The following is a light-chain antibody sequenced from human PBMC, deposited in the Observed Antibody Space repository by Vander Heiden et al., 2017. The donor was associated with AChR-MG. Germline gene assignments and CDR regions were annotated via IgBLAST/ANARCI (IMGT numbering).Light chain of an antibody. J-gene: IGLJ3*02. Sequence: QSALPQPRSVSGSPGQSVTIPCTGTSSDVGGYNYVSWYQQHPGKAPKLMIYDVSKRPSGVPDRFSGSKSGNTASLTISGLQAEDEADYYCCSYAGSYTKVFGGGTKLTVL. CDR1: SSDVGGYNY. CDR2: DVS. V-gene: IGLV2-11*01. CDR3: CSYAGSYTKV.